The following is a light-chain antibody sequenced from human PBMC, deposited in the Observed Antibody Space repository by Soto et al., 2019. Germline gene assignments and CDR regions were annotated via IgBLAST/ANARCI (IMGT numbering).Light chain of an antibody. J-gene: IGKJ1*01. CDR2: GAS. CDR1: QSVSST. V-gene: IGKV3-15*01. Sequence: EIVMTQSPATLSVSPGERATLSCRASQSVSSTVAWYQQKPGQAPRLLIYGASTRATGIPARFSGSGSGTEFTLTISSLQSEDVAVYYCQQYNNWPRTFGQGTKVDI. CDR3: QQYNNWPRT.